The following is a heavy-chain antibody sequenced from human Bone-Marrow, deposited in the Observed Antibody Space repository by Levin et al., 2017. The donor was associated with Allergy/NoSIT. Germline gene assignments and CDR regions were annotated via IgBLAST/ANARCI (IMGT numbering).Heavy chain of an antibody. J-gene: IGHJ3*02. CDR2: ISAYNGNT. CDR3: ARNLRFLEWFDAFDI. D-gene: IGHD3-3*01. CDR1: GYTFTSYG. Sequence: GASVKVSCKASGYTFTSYGISWVRQAPGQGLEWMGWISAYNGNTNYAQKLQGRVTMTTDTSTSTAYMELRSLRSDDTAVYYCARNLRFLEWFDAFDIWGQGTMVTVSS. V-gene: IGHV1-18*01.